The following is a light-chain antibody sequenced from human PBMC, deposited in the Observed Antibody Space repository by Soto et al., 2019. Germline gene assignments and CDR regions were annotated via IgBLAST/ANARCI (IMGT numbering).Light chain of an antibody. J-gene: IGLJ1*01. CDR1: SGDIGSYNR. CDR3: SSYTNINTRACV. CDR2: EVT. Sequence: QSVLTQPASVSGSPGQSITISYTGTSGDIGSYNRVSWYQQHPGKAPKLIIYEVTDRPSGVSNHFSGSKSGNTASLTISGLQAEDEAEYYCSSYTNINTRACVFGTGTKVTVL. V-gene: IGLV2-14*01.